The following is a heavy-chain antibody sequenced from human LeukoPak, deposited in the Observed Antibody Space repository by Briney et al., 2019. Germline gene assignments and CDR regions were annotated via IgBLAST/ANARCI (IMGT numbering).Heavy chain of an antibody. CDR2: IIPIFGTA. CDR3: ARGGCSSTSCLLFDY. J-gene: IGHJ4*02. D-gene: IGHD2-2*01. CDR1: GGTFSSYA. Sequence: ASVKVSCKASGGTFSSYAISWVRQAPGQGLEWMGGIIPIFGTANYAQKFQGRVTITTDESTSTAYMELSSLRSEDTAVYYCARGGCSSTSCLLFDYWGQGTLVTVSS. V-gene: IGHV1-69*05.